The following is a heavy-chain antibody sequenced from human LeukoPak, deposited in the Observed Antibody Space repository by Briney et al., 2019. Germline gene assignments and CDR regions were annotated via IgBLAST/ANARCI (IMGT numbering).Heavy chain of an antibody. CDR2: ISSSSSTI. CDR1: EFTFSSYA. CDR3: ARAGDVLRYFDWLPTYYYYYYMDV. J-gene: IGHJ6*03. D-gene: IGHD3-9*01. Sequence: GGSLRLSCAASEFTFSSYAMSWIRQAPGKGLEWVSYISSSSSTIYYADSVKGRFTISRDNAKNSLCLQMNSLRAEDTAVYYCARAGDVLRYFDWLPTYYYYYYMDVWGKGTTVTISS. V-gene: IGHV3-48*04.